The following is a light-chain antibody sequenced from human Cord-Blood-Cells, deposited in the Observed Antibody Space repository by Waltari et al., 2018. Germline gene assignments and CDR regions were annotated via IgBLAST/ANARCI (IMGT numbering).Light chain of an antibody. J-gene: IGKJ2*01. CDR2: KAS. V-gene: IGKV1-5*03. CDR3: QQYNSYRYT. CDR1: QSISSW. Sequence: DIQMTQSPSTRSASVGHSVTTTCRASQSISSWLAWYQQKPGKAPKLLIYKASSLESGVPSRFSGSGSGTEFTLTISSLQPDDFATYYCQQYNSYRYTFGQGTKLEIK.